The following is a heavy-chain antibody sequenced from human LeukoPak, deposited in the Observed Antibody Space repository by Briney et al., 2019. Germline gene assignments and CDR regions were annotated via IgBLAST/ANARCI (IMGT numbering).Heavy chain of an antibody. CDR2: LYYSGST. CDR3: ASHNHHCYYYYIDV. J-gene: IGHJ6*03. CDR1: GGSIDSSSYY. V-gene: IGHV4-39*01. Sequence: PSETLSLTCTVSGGSIDSSSYYWGWIRQPPGKGLEWIGTLYYSGSTYYNPSLKSRVTISVDTSKNQYSLKVSSVTAADTAVYYCASHNHHCYYYYIDVWAKGTTVTVSS. D-gene: IGHD1-14*01.